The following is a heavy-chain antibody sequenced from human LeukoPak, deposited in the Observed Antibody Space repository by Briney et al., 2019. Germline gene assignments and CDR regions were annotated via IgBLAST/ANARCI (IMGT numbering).Heavy chain of an antibody. CDR1: GFIFSSYY. D-gene: IGHD5-12*01. V-gene: IGHV3-66*01. CDR3: AREGGYSGSFDY. J-gene: IGHJ4*02. CDR2: IYSGGST. Sequence: PGGSLRLSCSASGFIFSSYYMHWVRQAPGKGLGWVSVIYSGGSTYYADSVKGRFTISRDNSKNTLYLQMNSLRAEDTAVYYCAREGGYSGSFDYWGQGTLVTVSS.